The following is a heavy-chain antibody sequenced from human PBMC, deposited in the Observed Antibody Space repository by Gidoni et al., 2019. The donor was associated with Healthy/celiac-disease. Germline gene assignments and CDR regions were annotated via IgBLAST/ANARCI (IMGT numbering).Heavy chain of an antibody. Sequence: EVQLVESGGGLVKPGRSLRLSCTASGFTFGDYSMSWFRQAPGKELEWVGFIRSKAYGGTTEYAASVKGRFTISRDDSKSIAYLQMNSLKTEDTAVYYCTRDLGAVVGATTRVFGYWGQGTLVTVSS. CDR3: TRDLGAVVGATTRVFGY. CDR1: GFTFGDYS. V-gene: IGHV3-49*05. J-gene: IGHJ4*02. CDR2: IRSKAYGGTT. D-gene: IGHD1-26*01.